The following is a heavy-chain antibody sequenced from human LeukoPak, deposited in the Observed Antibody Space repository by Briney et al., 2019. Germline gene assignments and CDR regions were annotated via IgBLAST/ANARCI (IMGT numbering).Heavy chain of an antibody. CDR2: IYYSGST. V-gene: IGHV4-39*07. CDR3: ARVDSSNWYEYRGYFDY. CDR1: GGSISSSSYY. Sequence: PSETLSLTCTVSGGSISSSSYYWGWIRQPPGKGLEWIGSIYYSGSTYYNPSLKSRVTISVDTSKNQFSLKLSSVTAADTAVYYCARVDSSNWYEYRGYFDYWGQGTLVTVSS. J-gene: IGHJ4*02. D-gene: IGHD6-13*01.